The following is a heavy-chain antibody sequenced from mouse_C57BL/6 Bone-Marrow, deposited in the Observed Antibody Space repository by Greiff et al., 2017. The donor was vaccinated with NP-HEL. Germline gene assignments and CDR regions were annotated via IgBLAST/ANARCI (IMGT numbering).Heavy chain of an antibody. D-gene: IGHD1-1*01. J-gene: IGHJ3*01. CDR1: GFNIKDDY. CDR3: TRYYGSSYPWFAY. V-gene: IGHV14-4*01. Sequence: EVQLQQSGAELVRPGASVKLSCTASGFNIKDDYMHWVKQRPEQGLEWIGWIDPENGDTEYASKFQGKATITADTSSNTAYLQLSSLTSEDPAVYYCTRYYGSSYPWFAYWGQGTLVTVSA. CDR2: IDPENGDT.